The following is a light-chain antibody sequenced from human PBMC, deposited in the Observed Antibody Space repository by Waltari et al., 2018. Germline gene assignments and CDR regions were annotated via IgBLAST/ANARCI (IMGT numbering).Light chain of an antibody. J-gene: IGLJ2*01. CDR1: SSDIGAYNY. Sequence: QAALTQSPSVSGSPGQSVTISCTGTSSDIGAYNYVSWYQQHPGKAPKLMIYDVIKRPSGVSHRFSGSKSGNTASLTISGLQAEDEADYYCSSYAASNSLLFGGGTRLTVL. CDR3: SSYAASNSLL. CDR2: DVI. V-gene: IGLV2-8*01.